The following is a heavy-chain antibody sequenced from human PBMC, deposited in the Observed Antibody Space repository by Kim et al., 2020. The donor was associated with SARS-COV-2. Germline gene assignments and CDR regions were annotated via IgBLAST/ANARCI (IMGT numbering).Heavy chain of an antibody. Sequence: SVKVSCKASGGTFSSYAISWVRQAPGQGLEWMGGIIPIFGTANYAQKFQGRVTITADESTSTAYMELSSLRSEDTAVYYCARDLKWQWSRPYYYYGMDVWGQGTTVTVSS. CDR1: GGTFSSYA. CDR2: IIPIFGTA. D-gene: IGHD6-19*01. CDR3: ARDLKWQWSRPYYYYGMDV. V-gene: IGHV1-69*13. J-gene: IGHJ6*02.